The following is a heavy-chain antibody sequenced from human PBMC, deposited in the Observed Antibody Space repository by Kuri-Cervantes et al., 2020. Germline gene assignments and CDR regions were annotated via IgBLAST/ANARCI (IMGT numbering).Heavy chain of an antibody. J-gene: IGHJ6*02. CDR3: ARGRLGTYYYYYGMDV. V-gene: IGHV4-59*10. Sequence: ESLKISCAVYGGSFSGYYWSWIRQPAGKGLEWIGRIYNSGSTNYNPSLKSRVTMSVDTSKNQFPLKLSSVTAADTAVYYCARGRLGTYYYYYGMDVWGQGTTVTVSS. D-gene: IGHD7-27*01. CDR2: IYNSGST. CDR1: GGSFSGYY.